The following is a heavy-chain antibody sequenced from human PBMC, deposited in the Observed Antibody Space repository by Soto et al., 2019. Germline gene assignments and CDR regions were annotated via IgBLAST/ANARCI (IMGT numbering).Heavy chain of an antibody. CDR1: GYSFTSYD. Sequence: QVQMVQSGAEVKKPGASVKVSCKASGYSFTSYDMNWVRQATGQGLEWVGWMNPNSGTTGYAQKFHGRVTKTRDTSTSTVYMALISLTAEDTAVYYCALGGFVEQPFDCWGQGRVVTVSS. V-gene: IGHV1-8*01. CDR2: MNPNSGTT. J-gene: IGHJ4*02. CDR3: ALGGFVEQPFDC. D-gene: IGHD3-3*01.